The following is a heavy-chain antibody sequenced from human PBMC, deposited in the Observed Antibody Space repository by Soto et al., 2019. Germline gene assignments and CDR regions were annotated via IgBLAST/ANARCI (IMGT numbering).Heavy chain of an antibody. V-gene: IGHV1-3*01. J-gene: IGHJ6*03. CDR1: GYTFTSYA. Sequence: GASVKVSCKASGYTFTSYAMHWVRQAPGQRLEWMGWINAGNGNTKYSQKFQGRVTITRDTSASTAYMELSSLRSEDTAVYYCARLSIAARPGTAGLEYYYYMDVWGKGTTVTVSS. D-gene: IGHD6-6*01. CDR3: ARLSIAARPGTAGLEYYYYMDV. CDR2: INAGNGNT.